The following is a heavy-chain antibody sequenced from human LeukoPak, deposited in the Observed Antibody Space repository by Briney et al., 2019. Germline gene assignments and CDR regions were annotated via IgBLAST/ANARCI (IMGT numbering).Heavy chain of an antibody. CDR2: MNPHSASV. Sequence: ASVKVSCKASGYTFTGYYMHWVRQATGQGLEWMGWMNPHSASVGYAQKFQGRVIMTWDTSISTAYMELSSLTSDDTAVYYCVRVPQRVPHNWFDPWGQGTLVTVSS. V-gene: IGHV1-8*02. CDR1: GYTFTGYY. D-gene: IGHD1-1*01. CDR3: VRVPQRVPHNWFDP. J-gene: IGHJ5*02.